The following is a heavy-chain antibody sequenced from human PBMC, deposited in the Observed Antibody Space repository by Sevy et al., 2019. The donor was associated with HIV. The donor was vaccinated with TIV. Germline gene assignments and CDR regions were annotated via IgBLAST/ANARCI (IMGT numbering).Heavy chain of an antibody. D-gene: IGHD6-13*01. V-gene: IGHV3-30*18. Sequence: GGSLRLSCAASGFTFSSYGMHWVRQAPGKGLEWVAVISYDGSNKYYADSVKGRFTISRDNSKNTLYLQMNSLRAEDTAVYYCAKRANYYASFSSWGPFDYWGQGTLVTVSS. CDR1: GFTFSSYG. CDR3: AKRANYYASFSSWGPFDY. CDR2: ISYDGSNK. J-gene: IGHJ4*02.